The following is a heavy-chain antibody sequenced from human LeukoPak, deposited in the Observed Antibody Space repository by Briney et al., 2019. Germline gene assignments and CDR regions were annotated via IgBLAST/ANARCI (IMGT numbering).Heavy chain of an antibody. V-gene: IGHV3-7*01. Sequence: GGSLRLSCAASGFTFSNYWMSWVRQAPGKGLEWVANMYQDGGGKYYVDSVKGRFTISRDNTKNSLYLQMNSLGVEDTAVYYCARDGYIDSCDYWGRGTLVTVSS. J-gene: IGHJ4*02. CDR1: GFTFSNYW. CDR3: ARDGYIDSCDY. D-gene: IGHD3-22*01. CDR2: MYQDGGGK.